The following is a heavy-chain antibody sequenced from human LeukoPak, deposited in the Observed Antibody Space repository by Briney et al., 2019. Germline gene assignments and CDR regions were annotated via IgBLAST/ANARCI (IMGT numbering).Heavy chain of an antibody. CDR1: GFXVSSNF. CDR2: IYSGGST. J-gene: IGHJ4*01. D-gene: IGHD3-10*01. V-gene: IGHV3-53*01. Sequence: PGGSLRLSCAASGFXVSSNFLSWVRQPPGKGLEWVSDIYSGGSTYYADSVKGRFTISRDNSKNTLYLQTNSLRAEDTALYHCARGLPSSLYYFGSGSPLDYWGHGTLVTVSS. CDR3: ARGLPSSLYYFGSGSPLDY.